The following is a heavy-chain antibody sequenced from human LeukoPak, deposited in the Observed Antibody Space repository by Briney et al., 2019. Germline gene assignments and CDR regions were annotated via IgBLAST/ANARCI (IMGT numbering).Heavy chain of an antibody. CDR2: IKQDGSEK. CDR3: ARGFDTYYDILTGEFDY. D-gene: IGHD3-9*01. Sequence: PGGSLRLSCAASGFTFSSYWMSWVRQAPGKGLEWVANIKQDGSEKYYADSVKGRFTISRDNAKNSLYLQMNSLRAEDTAVYYCARGFDTYYDILTGEFDYWGQGTLVTVSS. CDR1: GFTFSSYW. J-gene: IGHJ4*02. V-gene: IGHV3-7*01.